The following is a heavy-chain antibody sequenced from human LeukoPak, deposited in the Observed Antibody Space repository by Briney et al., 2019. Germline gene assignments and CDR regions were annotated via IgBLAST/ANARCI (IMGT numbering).Heavy chain of an antibody. V-gene: IGHV1-69-2*01. J-gene: IGHJ4*02. CDR2: VDPEDGET. CDR1: GYTFTDYY. D-gene: IGHD3-10*01. Sequence: ASVKVSCKVSGYTFTDYYMHWVQQAPGKGLEWMGLVDPEDGETIYAEKVQGTVTITADTSTDTAYMELGSLRSEDTAVYYCATGRKYGSGSYLDYWGQGTLVTVSS. CDR3: ATGRKYGSGSYLDY.